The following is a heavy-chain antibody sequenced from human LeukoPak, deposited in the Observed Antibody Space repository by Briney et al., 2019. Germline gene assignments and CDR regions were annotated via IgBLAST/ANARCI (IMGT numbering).Heavy chain of an antibody. CDR2: ISGSGGST. V-gene: IGHV3-23*01. CDR1: GFTFSSYA. D-gene: IGHD3-3*01. Sequence: GVSLRLYCAASGFTFSSYAMSWVRQAPGKGLEWVSAISGSGGSTYYADSVKGRFTISRDNSKNTLYLQMNSLRAEDTAVYYCAKDQLTTEYYYGMDVWGQGTTVTVSS. J-gene: IGHJ6*02. CDR3: AKDQLTTEYYYGMDV.